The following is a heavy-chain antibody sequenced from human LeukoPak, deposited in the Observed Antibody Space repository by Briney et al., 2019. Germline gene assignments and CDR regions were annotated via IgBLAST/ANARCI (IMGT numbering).Heavy chain of an antibody. CDR1: GGTFSSYA. Sequence: SVKVSCKASGGTFSSYAISWVRQAPGQGLEWMGGIIPIFGTANYAQKFQGRVTITTDESTSTAYMELSSLRSEDTAVYYCARVVTMMGQWYFDYWGQGTLVAVSS. J-gene: IGHJ4*02. V-gene: IGHV1-69*05. CDR2: IIPIFGTA. D-gene: IGHD3-22*01. CDR3: ARVVTMMGQWYFDY.